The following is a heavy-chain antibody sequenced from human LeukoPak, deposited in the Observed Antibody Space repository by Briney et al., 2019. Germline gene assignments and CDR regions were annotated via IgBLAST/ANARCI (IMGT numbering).Heavy chain of an antibody. CDR3: ASRKGAYGAYI. CDR1: GGSISSSGYY. J-gene: IGHJ3*02. D-gene: IGHD4-17*01. CDR2: INYSGTT. V-gene: IGHV4-39*07. Sequence: SETLSLTCTASGGSISSSGYYWGWIRQPPGKGLEWIASINYSGTTYYNPSLKSRVTISEDRSKNQFSLKLSSVTAADTAVYYCASRKGAYGAYIWGQGTMVTVSS.